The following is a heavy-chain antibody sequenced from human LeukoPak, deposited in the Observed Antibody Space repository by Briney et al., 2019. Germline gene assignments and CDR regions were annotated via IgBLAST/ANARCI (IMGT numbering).Heavy chain of an antibody. CDR1: GGSFSGYY. J-gene: IGHJ6*02. CDR3: AREVTNWNYGMDV. V-gene: IGHV4-34*01. CDR2: INHSGST. Sequence: SETLSLTCAVYGGSFSGYYWSWIRQPPGKGLEWIGEINHSGSTNYNPSLKSRVTISVDTSKNQFSLKLSSVTAADTAVYYCAREVTNWNYGMDVWGQGTTVTVSS. D-gene: IGHD1-1*01.